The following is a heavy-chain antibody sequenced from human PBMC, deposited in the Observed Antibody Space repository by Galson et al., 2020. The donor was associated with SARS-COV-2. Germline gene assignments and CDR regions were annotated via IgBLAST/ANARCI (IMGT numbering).Heavy chain of an antibody. Sequence: SQASETLSLTCAVYGGSFSGYYWSWIRQPPGKGLEWIGEINHSGSTNYNPSLKSRVTISVDTSKNQFSLKLSSVTAADTAVYYCARGPTVTTFYYYYYGMDVWGQGTTVTVSS. V-gene: IGHV4-34*01. CDR1: GGSFSGYY. CDR2: INHSGST. CDR3: ARGPTVTTFYYYYYGMDV. D-gene: IGHD4-17*01. J-gene: IGHJ6*02.